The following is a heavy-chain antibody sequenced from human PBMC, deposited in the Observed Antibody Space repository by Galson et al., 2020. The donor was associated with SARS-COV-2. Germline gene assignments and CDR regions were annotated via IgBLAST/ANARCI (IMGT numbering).Heavy chain of an antibody. D-gene: IGHD3-10*01. CDR3: ARDPFPRYYGSGSRRYYYYGMDV. Sequence: SQTLSLTCTVSGGSISSGDYYWSWIRQPPGTGLEWIGYIYYSGSTYYNPSLKSRVTISVDTSKNQFSLKLSSVTAADTAVYYCARDPFPRYYGSGSRRYYYYGMDVWGQGTTVTVSS. CDR1: GGSISSGDYY. J-gene: IGHJ6*02. CDR2: IYYSGST. V-gene: IGHV4-30-4*01.